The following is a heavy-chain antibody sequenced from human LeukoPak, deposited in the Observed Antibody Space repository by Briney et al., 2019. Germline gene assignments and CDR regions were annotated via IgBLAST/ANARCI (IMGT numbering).Heavy chain of an antibody. CDR2: INHSGST. Sequence: SETLSLTCAVYGGSFSGYYWSWIRQPPGKGLEWIGEINHSGSTNYNPSLKSRVTISVDTSKNQFSLKLSSVTAADTAVYYCARGLKRLVRWGYNWFDPWGQGTPVTVSS. V-gene: IGHV4-34*01. J-gene: IGHJ5*02. CDR3: ARGLKRLVRWGYNWFDP. D-gene: IGHD3-16*01. CDR1: GGSFSGYY.